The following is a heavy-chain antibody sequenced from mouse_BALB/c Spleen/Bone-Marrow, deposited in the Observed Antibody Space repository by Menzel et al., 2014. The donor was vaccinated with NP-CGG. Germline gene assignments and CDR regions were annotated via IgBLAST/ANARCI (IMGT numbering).Heavy chain of an antibody. V-gene: IGHV14-3*02. CDR2: IDPANGNT. CDR3: ARLITTDY. CDR1: GFDIKDTY. J-gene: IGHJ2*01. D-gene: IGHD2-4*01. Sequence: VHLQQSGAELVKPGASVKLSCTASGFDIKDTYMHWVKQRPEQGLEWIGRIDPANGNTKYDPKFQGKATITADTSSNTAYLQLSSLTSEDPAVYYCARLITTDYWGQGTTLTVSS.